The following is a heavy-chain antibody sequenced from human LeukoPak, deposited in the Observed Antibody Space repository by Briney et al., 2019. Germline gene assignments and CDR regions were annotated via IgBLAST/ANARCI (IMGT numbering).Heavy chain of an antibody. Sequence: GGSLRLSCAASGFTFSTYWMSWVRQAPGKGLEWVANIKHDGTEKYYVDSVKGRFTISRDNAKNSLYLQMNSLGAEDTAVYYCARVHSSGSNRGQGTLVTVSS. CDR2: IKHDGTEK. CDR3: ARVHSSGSN. CDR1: GFTFSTYW. D-gene: IGHD3-22*01. J-gene: IGHJ4*02. V-gene: IGHV3-7*04.